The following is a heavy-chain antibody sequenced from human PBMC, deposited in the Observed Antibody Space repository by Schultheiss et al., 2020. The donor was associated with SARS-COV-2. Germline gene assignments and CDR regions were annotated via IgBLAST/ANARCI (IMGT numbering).Heavy chain of an antibody. CDR3: AIDYGGI. CDR2: IYSGGST. CDR1: GFTVSSNY. D-gene: IGHD4-17*01. J-gene: IGHJ3*02. V-gene: IGHV3-66*01. Sequence: GESLKISCAASGFTVSSNYMSWVRQAPGKGLEWVSVIYSGGSTYYADSVKGRFTISRDNSKNTLYLQMGSLRAEDMAVYYCAIDYGGIWGQGTMVTVSS.